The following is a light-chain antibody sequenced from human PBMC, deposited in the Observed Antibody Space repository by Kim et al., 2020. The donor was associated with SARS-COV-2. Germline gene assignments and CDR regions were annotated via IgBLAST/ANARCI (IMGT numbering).Light chain of an antibody. Sequence: DTLMTRSPGTLSVSPGERATLSCRASQSISINLAWYQQKPGQAPRLLIYGASTRATGVPARFSGSGSGTEFTLTVSSLQSEDFAVYYCQQYNKWPTFGGGTKVDIK. J-gene: IGKJ4*01. CDR3: QQYNKWPT. CDR2: GAS. CDR1: QSISIN. V-gene: IGKV3-15*01.